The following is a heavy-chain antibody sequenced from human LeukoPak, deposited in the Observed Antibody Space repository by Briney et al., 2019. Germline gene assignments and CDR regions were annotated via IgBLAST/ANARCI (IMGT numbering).Heavy chain of an antibody. V-gene: IGHV3-15*01. CDR2: IKSKTGGGTT. CDR3: TTGVGGAYRDFDY. Sequence: PGGSLRLSCAASGFTFSNAWMSWVRQAPGKGLEWVGRIKSKTGGGTTDYAAPVKGRFTISRDDSKNTLYLQMNSLKTEDTAVYYCTTGVGGAYRDFDYWGQGTLVTVSS. J-gene: IGHJ4*02. CDR1: GFTFSNAW. D-gene: IGHD1-26*01.